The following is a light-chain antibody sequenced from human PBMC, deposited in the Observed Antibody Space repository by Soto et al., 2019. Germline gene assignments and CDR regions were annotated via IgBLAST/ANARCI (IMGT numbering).Light chain of an antibody. CDR3: QQYKIYSWT. J-gene: IGKJ1*01. V-gene: IGKV1-5*03. CDR2: KAS. CDR1: ESISTW. Sequence: DIQMTQSPSTLSASVGDRVTITCRASESISTWLAWYQQKPGKAPNLLIYKASSLESGVPSRFSGSGSGTDVTLTISSLQPDDFATYYCQQYKIYSWTFGQGTKVEIK.